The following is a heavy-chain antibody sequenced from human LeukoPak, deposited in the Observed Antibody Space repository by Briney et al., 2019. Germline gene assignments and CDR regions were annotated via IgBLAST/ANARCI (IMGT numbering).Heavy chain of an antibody. V-gene: IGHV4-39*07. D-gene: IGHD3-10*01. Sequence: SETLSLTCTVSGGSINSSSYYWGWVRQPPGKGLEWIGSMYYRGSTYYNPSLKSRVTISVDTSKNQFSLKLSSVTAADTAVYYCARGRSMVRGVTAPYFQHWGQGTLVTVSS. CDR1: GGSINSSSYY. J-gene: IGHJ1*01. CDR3: ARGRSMVRGVTAPYFQH. CDR2: MYYRGST.